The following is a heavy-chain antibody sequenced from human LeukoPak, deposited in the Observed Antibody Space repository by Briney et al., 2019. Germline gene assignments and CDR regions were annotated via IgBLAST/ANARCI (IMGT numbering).Heavy chain of an antibody. D-gene: IGHD3-10*01. Sequence: PSETLSLTCAVSGGSISSSNWWSWVRQPPGKGLEWIGEIYHSGSTNYNPSLKSRVTISVDKSKNQFSLKLSSVTAADTAVYYCARSNGSGSYYMGDAFDIWGQGTMVTVSS. V-gene: IGHV4-4*02. CDR2: IYHSGST. CDR1: GGSISSSNW. CDR3: ARSNGSGSYYMGDAFDI. J-gene: IGHJ3*02.